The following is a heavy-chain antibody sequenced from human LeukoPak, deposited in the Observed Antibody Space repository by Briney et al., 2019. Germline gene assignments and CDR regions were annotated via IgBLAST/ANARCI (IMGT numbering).Heavy chain of an antibody. Sequence: GSLRLSCAVSGFTFSRYWMHWVRQTPGRGLVWVSRINNDGSDTTYADSVKGRFTISRDNTKNTLYLQMNSLRAEDTAVYYCARGGLNHAFDIWGQGTMVTVSA. CDR1: GFTFSRYW. V-gene: IGHV3-74*03. CDR3: ARGGLNHAFDI. CDR2: INNDGSDT. D-gene: IGHD3/OR15-3a*01. J-gene: IGHJ3*02.